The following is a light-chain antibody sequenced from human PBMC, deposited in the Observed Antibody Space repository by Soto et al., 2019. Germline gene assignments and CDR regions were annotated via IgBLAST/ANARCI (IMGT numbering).Light chain of an antibody. Sequence: EIVLTQSPGTLSLSPGERATLSCRASQSVSSSYLAWYQQTPGQAPRLLIYGASSRATGIPDRFSGSGSVTDVTLTISRLEPEDFAVYYCQQYGSSLPITFGQGTRLEIK. J-gene: IGKJ5*01. CDR1: QSVSSSY. CDR2: GAS. V-gene: IGKV3-20*01. CDR3: QQYGSSLPIT.